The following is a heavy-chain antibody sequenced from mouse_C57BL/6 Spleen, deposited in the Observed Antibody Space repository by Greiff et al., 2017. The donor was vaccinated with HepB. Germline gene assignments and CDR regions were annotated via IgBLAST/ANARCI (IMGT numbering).Heavy chain of an antibody. D-gene: IGHD1-1*01. CDR3: ARRTTVVGYFDV. CDR1: GFTFSSYT. Sequence: EVNVVESGGGLVKPGGSLKLSCAASGFTFSSYTMSWVRQTPEKRLEWVATISGGGGNTYYPDSVKGRFTISRDNAKNTLYLQMSSLRSEDTALYYCARRTTVVGYFDVWGTGTTVTVSS. J-gene: IGHJ1*03. CDR2: ISGGGGNT. V-gene: IGHV5-9*01.